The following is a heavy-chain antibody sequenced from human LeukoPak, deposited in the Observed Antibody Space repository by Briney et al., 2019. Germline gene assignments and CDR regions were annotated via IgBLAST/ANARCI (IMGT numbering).Heavy chain of an antibody. CDR1: GYTFTSYD. V-gene: IGHV1-8*01. CDR3: ARVGLVDTGGGSDY. D-gene: IGHD5-18*01. CDR2: MNPNSGNT. Sequence: ASVKVSCKASGYTFTSYDINWVRQATGQGLEWMGWMNPNSGNTGYAQKFQGRVTMTRNTSISTAYMELSSLRSEDTAVYYCARVGLVDTGGGSDYWGQGTLVTVSS. J-gene: IGHJ4*02.